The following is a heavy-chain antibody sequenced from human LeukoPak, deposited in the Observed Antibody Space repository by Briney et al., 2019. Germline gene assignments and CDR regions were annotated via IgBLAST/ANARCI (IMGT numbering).Heavy chain of an antibody. CDR1: GFTFSGSA. CDR2: IRSKANSYAT. Sequence: GGSLRLSCAASGFTFSGSAMHWVRQASGKGLEWVGRIRSKANSYATAYAASVKGRFTISRDDSKNTAYLQMNSLKIEDTAVYYCTRRIDYGITYAFDIWGQGTMVTVSS. CDR3: TRRIDYGITYAFDI. V-gene: IGHV3-73*01. D-gene: IGHD4-17*01. J-gene: IGHJ3*02.